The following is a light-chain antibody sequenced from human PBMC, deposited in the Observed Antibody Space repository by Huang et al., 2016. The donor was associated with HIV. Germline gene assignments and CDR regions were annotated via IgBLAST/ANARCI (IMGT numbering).Light chain of an antibody. V-gene: IGKV1-8*01. CDR3: QQYDIHPLT. CDR2: AAS. CDR1: QDINNF. Sequence: IRMTQSPSSLSASTGDRVTITCRANQDINNFLALYQQRPGSVPKLLIFAASTLQSVFPSMFIGNGSGTDFTLTIGCLHSEDVATYYCQQYDIHPLTFGPGTRVDIK. J-gene: IGKJ3*01.